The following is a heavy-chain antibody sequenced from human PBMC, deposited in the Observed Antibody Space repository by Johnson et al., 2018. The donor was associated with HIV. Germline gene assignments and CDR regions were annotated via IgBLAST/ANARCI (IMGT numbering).Heavy chain of an antibody. Sequence: VQLVESGGGLVQPGRSLRLSCAASGFTFDDYAMHWVRQPPGKGLEWVSGISWNSGSIGHADSVKGRFTISRDNAKNSLYLQMNNLRPEDTAWYYCVRSYSRTFDIWGQGKMVTVSS. V-gene: IGHV3-9*01. CDR3: VRSYSRTFDI. CDR2: ISWNSGSI. D-gene: IGHD2-21*01. CDR1: GFTFDDYA. J-gene: IGHJ3*02.